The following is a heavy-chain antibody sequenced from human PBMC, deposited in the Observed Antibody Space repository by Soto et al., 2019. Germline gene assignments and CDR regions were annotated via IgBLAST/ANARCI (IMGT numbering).Heavy chain of an antibody. D-gene: IGHD5-12*01. J-gene: IGHJ6*02. V-gene: IGHV1-69*13. CDR2: IVHIFGTA. CDR3: ARGGGSMATINYYYYGMDV. CDR1: GGTFSSYA. Sequence: GASVKVSCKASGGTFSSYAISWVRQAPGQGLEWMGGIVHIFGTANYAQKFQGRVTITADESTSTAYMELSSLRSEDTAVYYCARGGGSMATINYYYYGMDVWGQGTTVTVSS.